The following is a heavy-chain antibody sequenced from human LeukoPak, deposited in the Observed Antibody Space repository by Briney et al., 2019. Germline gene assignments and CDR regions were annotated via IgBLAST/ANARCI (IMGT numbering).Heavy chain of an antibody. CDR1: GFTFSNYA. V-gene: IGHV3-23*01. D-gene: IGHD3-22*01. J-gene: IGHJ4*02. Sequence: PGGSLRLSCAASGFTFSNYALSWVRQAPGKGLEWVSAFSGSATSTYYADSVKGRFTISRDNSNNTLYLQMNSLRAEDTAVYYCARHDSSGYYSSGCFDYWGQGTLVTASS. CDR3: ARHDSSGYYSSGCFDY. CDR2: FSGSATST.